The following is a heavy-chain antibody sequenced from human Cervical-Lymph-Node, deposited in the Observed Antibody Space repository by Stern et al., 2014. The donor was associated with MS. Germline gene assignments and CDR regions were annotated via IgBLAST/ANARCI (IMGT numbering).Heavy chain of an antibody. CDR3: ATPLTRYDSSGFDY. CDR2: FDPEDGEA. V-gene: IGHV1-24*01. D-gene: IGHD3-22*01. J-gene: IGHJ4*02. CDR1: GYTLTELS. Sequence: VQLVESGAEVKKPGASVKVSCKVSGYTLTELSMHWVRQAPGKGLEWLGGFDPEDGEAIYAQKFQGRVTMTEDTSTDTAYMELSSLRSEDTAVYYCATPLTRYDSSGFDYWGQGTLVTVSS.